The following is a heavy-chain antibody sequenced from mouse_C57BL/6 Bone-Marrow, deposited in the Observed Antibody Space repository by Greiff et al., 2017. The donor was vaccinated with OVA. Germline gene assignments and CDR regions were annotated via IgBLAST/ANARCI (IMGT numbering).Heavy chain of an antibody. Sequence: VQLQQSGPGLVKPSQSLFLTCSITGFPITSGYYWIWIRQSPGKPLEWMGYITHSGETFYNPSLQSPISITRETSKIQFFLQLNSVTTEDTAMYYCAGDSELGRFAYWGQGTLVTVSA. CDR2: ITHSGET. CDR3: AGDSELGRFAY. J-gene: IGHJ3*01. D-gene: IGHD4-1*01. CDR1: GFPITSGYY. V-gene: IGHV12-3*01.